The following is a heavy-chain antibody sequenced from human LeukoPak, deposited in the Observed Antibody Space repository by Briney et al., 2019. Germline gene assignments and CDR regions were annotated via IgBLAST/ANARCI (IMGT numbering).Heavy chain of an antibody. CDR2: FDPEDGET. D-gene: IGHD3-22*01. CDR1: GYTLTELS. CDR3: ATRKPYYYDSSGYTYDY. V-gene: IGHV1-24*01. J-gene: IGHJ4*02. Sequence: ASVKVSCKVSGYTLTELSMHCVRQAPGKGLEWMGGFDPEDGETIYAQKFQGRVTMTEDTSTDTAYMELSSLRSEDTAVYYCATRKPYYYDSSGYTYDYWGQGTLVTVSS.